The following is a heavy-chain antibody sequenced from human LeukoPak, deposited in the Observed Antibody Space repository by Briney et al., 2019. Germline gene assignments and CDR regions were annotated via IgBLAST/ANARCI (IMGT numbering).Heavy chain of an antibody. J-gene: IGHJ5*02. V-gene: IGHV1-8*02. CDR3: ARGLSIYYYDSSGPRTDWFDP. CDR1: GYTFTSYD. Sequence: ASVKVSCKSSGYTFTSYDINWVRQATGQGLEWMGWMNPNSGNTRYAQKFQGRVTMTRNTSISTAYMELSSLRSEDTAVYYCARGLSIYYYDSSGPRTDWFDPWGQGTLVTVSS. CDR2: MNPNSGNT. D-gene: IGHD3-22*01.